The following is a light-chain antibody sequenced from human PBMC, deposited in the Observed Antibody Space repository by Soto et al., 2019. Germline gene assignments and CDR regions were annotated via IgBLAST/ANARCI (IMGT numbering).Light chain of an antibody. CDR1: QSISSN. CDR3: KQYNNWPLT. J-gene: IGKJ4*01. V-gene: IGKV3-15*01. CDR2: GAS. Sequence: ETVMTQSPATLSVSPGERATLSCRASQSISSNLAWYQQKPGQAPRLLIYGASTRATGIPARFTGSGSGTEFTLTISSLQSEDFAVYYCKQYNNWPLTFGQGTKVDIK.